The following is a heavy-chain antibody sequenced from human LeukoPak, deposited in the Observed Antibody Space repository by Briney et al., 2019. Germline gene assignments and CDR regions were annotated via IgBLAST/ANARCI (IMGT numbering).Heavy chain of an antibody. CDR2: IYSGGNT. J-gene: IGHJ4*02. Sequence: GGSLRLSCAASGFTVSSNYMSWVRQAPGKGLEWVSVIYSGGNTYYADSVKGRFTISRDNSKNTLYLHLNRLRVEDTAVHYCVRARPIFAVVSSFDNWGQGTLVTVSS. V-gene: IGHV3-53*01. D-gene: IGHD3-3*01. CDR3: VRARPIFAVVSSFDN. CDR1: GFTVSSNY.